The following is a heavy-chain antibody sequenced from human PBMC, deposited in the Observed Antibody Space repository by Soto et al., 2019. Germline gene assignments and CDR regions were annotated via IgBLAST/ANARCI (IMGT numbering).Heavy chain of an antibody. D-gene: IGHD3-3*02. J-gene: IGHJ3*02. CDR2: IYWDDDQ. Sequence: QITLKESGPTLVKPTQSLTLTCTVSGFSLSGDGVGVGWIRQPPGKALEWLALIYWDDDQRYSPSLKPRLTITKYTSKTQVVLTVTNMDPVDTATYYCAHAFGGTSWPNDAFDIWGQGTVVTVSS. V-gene: IGHV2-5*02. CDR3: AHAFGGTSWPNDAFDI. CDR1: GFSLSGDGVG.